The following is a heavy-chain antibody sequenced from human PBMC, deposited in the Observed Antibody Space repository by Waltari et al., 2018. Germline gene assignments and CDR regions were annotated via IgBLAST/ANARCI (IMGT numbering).Heavy chain of an antibody. D-gene: IGHD3-22*01. V-gene: IGHV1-69*06. J-gene: IGHJ4*02. CDR1: GFTFSSYS. Sequence: VQLVESGGGLVKPGGSLRLSCAASGFTFSSYSMNWVRQAPGKGLEWMGRIIPIFGTANYAQKFQGRVTITADKSTSTAYMELSSLRSEDTAVYYCARGGYDSSGSDYWGQGTLVTVSS. CDR2: IIPIFGTA. CDR3: ARGGYDSSGSDY.